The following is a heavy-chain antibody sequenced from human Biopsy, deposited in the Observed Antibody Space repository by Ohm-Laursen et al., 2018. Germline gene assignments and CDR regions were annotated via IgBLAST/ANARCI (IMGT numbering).Heavy chain of an antibody. CDR3: ARGSNDFGGLYFPR. Sequence: SETLSLTCTVSGGSFTGHYWSWIRRPPGEGLEWIGHISYTGYTSYNASLKSRVTISVDTSRNHFSLRLSSLTAADTAVYYCARGSNDFGGLYFPRWGQGTLLTVSS. CDR1: GGSFTGHY. J-gene: IGHJ4*02. V-gene: IGHV4-59*11. D-gene: IGHD4-23*01. CDR2: ISYTGYT.